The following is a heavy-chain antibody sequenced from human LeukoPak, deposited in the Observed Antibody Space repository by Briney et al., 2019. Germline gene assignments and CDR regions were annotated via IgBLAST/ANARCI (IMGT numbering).Heavy chain of an antibody. J-gene: IGHJ4*02. CDR3: ARHRGSLSVPFDY. Sequence: PSETLSLTCTVSGGSIGTYYWSWIRQPPGKGLEWIGYVYYSGSTSYNPSLKSRVAISVDTSKNQFSLKLSSVTAADTAVYYCARHRGSLSVPFDYRGRGTLVTVSS. D-gene: IGHD1-26*01. CDR2: VYYSGST. CDR1: GGSIGTYY. V-gene: IGHV4-59*08.